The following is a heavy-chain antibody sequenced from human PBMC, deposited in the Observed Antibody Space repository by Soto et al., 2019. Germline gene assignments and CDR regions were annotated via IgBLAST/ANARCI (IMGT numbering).Heavy chain of an antibody. D-gene: IGHD4-17*01. V-gene: IGHV3-48*03. J-gene: IGHJ4*02. Sequence: PGGSLRLSCAASGFTFSSYEMNWVRQAPGKGLEWASYISSSGSTIYYADSVKGRFTISRDNSKKTLCLEMNSLRAEDTAVYYCARAGGTTVTGLWHFDSWGQGTLVTVSS. CDR1: GFTFSSYE. CDR2: ISSSGSTI. CDR3: ARAGGTTVTGLWHFDS.